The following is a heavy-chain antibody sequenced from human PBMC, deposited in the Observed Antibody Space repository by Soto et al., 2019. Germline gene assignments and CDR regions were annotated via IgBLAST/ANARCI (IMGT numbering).Heavy chain of an antibody. CDR2: INPNTGDT. D-gene: IGHD3-22*01. CDR3: ARDEVNYYERSGSYYYYYGMDV. Sequence: EASVKVSCKASGYTFTAYYIHWVRRAPGQGLEWMGWINPNTGDTNYAQKFQGWVTMTRDTSINTAYMELSRLRSDDTAVYFCARDEVNYYERSGSYYYYYGMDVWGQGTTVTVSS. J-gene: IGHJ6*02. CDR1: GYTFTAYY. V-gene: IGHV1-2*04.